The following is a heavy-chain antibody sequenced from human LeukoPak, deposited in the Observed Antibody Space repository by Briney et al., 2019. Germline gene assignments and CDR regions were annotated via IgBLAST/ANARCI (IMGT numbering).Heavy chain of an antibody. J-gene: IGHJ4*02. CDR2: ISAYNGNT. D-gene: IGHD3-22*01. Sequence: ASVKVSCKASGYTFTSYGISWVRQAPGQGLEWIGWISAYNGNTNYAQKLQGRVTMTTDTSTSTAYMELRSLRSDDTAVYYCARSPTQIYDSSGYMIDYWGQGTLVTVSS. CDR1: GYTFTSYG. CDR3: ARSPTQIYDSSGYMIDY. V-gene: IGHV1-18*01.